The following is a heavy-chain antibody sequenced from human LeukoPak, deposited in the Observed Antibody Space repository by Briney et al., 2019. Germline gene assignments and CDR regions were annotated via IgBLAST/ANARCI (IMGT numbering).Heavy chain of an antibody. CDR1: VGSISSYY. J-gene: IGHJ5*02. Sequence: SETLSLTCTVSVGSISSYYWSWIRQPPGKGLEWIGYIYYSGSTNYNPSLKSRVTISVDTSKNQFSLKLSSVTAADTAVYYCARDQDWFDPWGQGTLVTVSS. CDR2: IYYSGST. V-gene: IGHV4-59*01. CDR3: ARDQDWFDP.